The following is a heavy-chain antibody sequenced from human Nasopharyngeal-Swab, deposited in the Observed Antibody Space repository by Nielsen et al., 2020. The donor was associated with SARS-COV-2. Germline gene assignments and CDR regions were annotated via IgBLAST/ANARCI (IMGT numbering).Heavy chain of an antibody. J-gene: IGHJ4*02. CDR1: GGSFSGYY. V-gene: IGHV4-34*01. CDR3: ARATAARPFGY. D-gene: IGHD6-6*01. CDR2: INHSGST. Sequence: SETLSLTCAVYGGSFSGYYWSWIRQPPGKGLEWIGEINHSGSTNYNPSLKSRVTISVDTSKNQFSLKLSSVTAADTAVYYCARATAARPFGYWGQGTLVTVSS.